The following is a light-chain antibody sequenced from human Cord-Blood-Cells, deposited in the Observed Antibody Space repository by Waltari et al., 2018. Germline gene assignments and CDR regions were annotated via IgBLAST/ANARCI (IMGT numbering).Light chain of an antibody. Sequence: DIQMTQSPSSLSASVGDRVTITCRASQSISSYLNWYQQKPGKAPKRLIYAASSLQSGVQSRFSGSGSGTDFTLTISSLQPEDFATYYCQQSYSTPLTFGGGTKVEIK. CDR1: QSISSY. V-gene: IGKV1-39*01. CDR2: AAS. J-gene: IGKJ4*01. CDR3: QQSYSTPLT.